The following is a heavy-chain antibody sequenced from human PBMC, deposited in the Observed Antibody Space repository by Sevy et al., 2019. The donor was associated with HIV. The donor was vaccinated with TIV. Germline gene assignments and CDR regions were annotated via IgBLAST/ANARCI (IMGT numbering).Heavy chain of an antibody. J-gene: IGHJ4*02. V-gene: IGHV2-5*02. D-gene: IGHD4-17*01. CDR1: GFSLSTSGVG. CDR3: AHTSPYGDYVHFDY. Sequence: SGPTLVNPTQTLTLTCTFSGFSLSTSGVGVGWIRQPPGKALEWLALIYWDDDKRYSPSLKSRLTITKDTSKNQVVLTKTNMNPVETATYYCAHTSPYGDYVHFDYWGQGTLVTVSS. CDR2: IYWDDDK.